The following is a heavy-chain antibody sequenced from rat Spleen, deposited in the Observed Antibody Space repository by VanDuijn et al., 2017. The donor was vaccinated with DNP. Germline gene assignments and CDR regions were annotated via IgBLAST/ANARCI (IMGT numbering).Heavy chain of an antibody. J-gene: IGHJ4*01. CDR1: GFNFNDYW. V-gene: IGHV4-2*01. Sequence: EVKLVESGGGLVQPGRSLKLSCAASGFNFNDYWMGWVRQAPGKGLEWIGEINKDSRTIKYNPSLKDKFTISRDNGQNTLYLQMNKLGSEDTVVYYCGREACSGGAMDAWGQGTSVTVSS. CDR2: INKDSRTI. CDR3: GREACSGGAMDA. D-gene: IGHD1-4*01.